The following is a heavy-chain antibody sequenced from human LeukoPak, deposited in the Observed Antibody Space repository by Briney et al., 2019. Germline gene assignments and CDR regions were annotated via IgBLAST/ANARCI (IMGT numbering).Heavy chain of an antibody. CDR2: ISSRGTTK. CDR3: ANFEPGYTSSWYAEF. CDR1: GFTFSSSR. V-gene: IGHV3-48*01. J-gene: IGHJ4*02. D-gene: IGHD6-13*01. Sequence: GDSLRLSCEVSGFTFSSSRMNWVRQAPGKGLEWVSYISSRGTTKHYADSVKGRFTISRDNAKNALYLQMNSLRVEDTAVYYCANFEPGYTSSWYAEFWGQGTLVTVSS.